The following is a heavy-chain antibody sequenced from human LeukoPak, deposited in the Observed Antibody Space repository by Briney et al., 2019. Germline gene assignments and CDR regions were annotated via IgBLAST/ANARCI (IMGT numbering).Heavy chain of an antibody. CDR3: ARRCRSSLSSSSVGWFDP. CDR1: GGSIISNRHY. Sequence: SETLSLTCIVSGGSIISNRHYWGWIRQPPGKGLEWIGKIYYSGSPYYNPSLKSRVTISVDTSKNQFSLKLTSVTAADTAVYYCARRCRSSLSSSSVGWFDPWGQGTLVTVSS. CDR2: IYYSGSP. V-gene: IGHV4-39*01. J-gene: IGHJ5*02. D-gene: IGHD6-6*01.